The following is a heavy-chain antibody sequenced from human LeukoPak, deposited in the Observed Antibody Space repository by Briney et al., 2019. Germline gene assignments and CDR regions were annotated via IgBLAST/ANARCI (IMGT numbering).Heavy chain of an antibody. V-gene: IGHV3-30*18. Sequence: GGSLRLSCAASRFTFSNYGMHWVRQAPGKGLEWVAVISYDGGTEYYADSVKGRFTISRDKSKNTLYLQMNSLTTEDTAVYYCAKTSRGRWVDWGMDVWGQGTTVTVSS. CDR1: RFTFSNYG. CDR3: AKTSRGRWVDWGMDV. J-gene: IGHJ6*02. D-gene: IGHD6-25*01. CDR2: ISYDGGTE.